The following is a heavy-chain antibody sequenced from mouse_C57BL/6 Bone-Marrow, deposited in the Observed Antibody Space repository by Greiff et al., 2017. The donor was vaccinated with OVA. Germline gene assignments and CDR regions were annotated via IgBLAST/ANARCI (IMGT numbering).Heavy chain of an antibody. Sequence: QVQLKQSGADLARPGASVKMSCKASGYTFTSYTMHWVNQRPGQGLEWIGYINPSSGYTKYNQKFKDKATLTADKSSIPAYMQLSSLTSEDSADYYGARSGEVPYGGYWGQGTTLTVS. V-gene: IGHV1-4*01. D-gene: IGHD1-1*01. CDR2: INPSSGYT. CDR1: GYTFTSYT. CDR3: ARSGEVPYGGY. J-gene: IGHJ2*01.